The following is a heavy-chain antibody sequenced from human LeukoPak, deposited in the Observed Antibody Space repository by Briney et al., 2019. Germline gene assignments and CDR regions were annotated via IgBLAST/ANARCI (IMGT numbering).Heavy chain of an antibody. J-gene: IGHJ5*02. CDR3: ARVSSGQWLVLGFDP. CDR2: ISAYNGNT. V-gene: IGHV1-18*01. Sequence: ASVKVSCKASGYTFTSYGISWVRQAPGQGLEWMGWISAYNGNTNYAQKLQGRVTMTTDTSTSTAYMELRSLRSDDTAVYYCARVSSGQWLVLGFDPWGQGTRVTVSS. CDR1: GYTFTSYG. D-gene: IGHD6-19*01.